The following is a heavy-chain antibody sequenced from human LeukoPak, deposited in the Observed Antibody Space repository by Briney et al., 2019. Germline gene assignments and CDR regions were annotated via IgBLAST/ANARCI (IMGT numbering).Heavy chain of an antibody. CDR2: IYYSGST. D-gene: IGHD6-19*01. V-gene: IGHV4-61*08. CDR3: ARAAEYSSGWYLFDF. J-gene: IGHJ4*02. CDR1: GASISSGGYY. Sequence: SETLSLTCTVSGASISSGGYYWSWIRQHPGKGLEWIGYIYYSGSTNYNPSLKSRVSILLDTSKNQFSLKLSSVTAADTAMYYCARAAEYSSGWYLFDFWGQGILVTVSA.